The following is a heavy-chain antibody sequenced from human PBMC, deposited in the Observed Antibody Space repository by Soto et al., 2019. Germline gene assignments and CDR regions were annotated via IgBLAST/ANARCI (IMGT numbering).Heavy chain of an antibody. D-gene: IGHD2-2*02. V-gene: IGHV3-21*01. CDR3: ARDSVVVPAAISYYYYGMDV. CDR2: ISSSSSYI. CDR1: GFTFSSYS. Sequence: PVGSLRLSCAASGFTFSSYSMNWVRQAPEKGLEWVSSISSSSSYIYYADSVKGRFTISRDNAKNSLYLQMNSLRAEDTAVYYCARDSVVVPAAISYYYYGMDVWGQGTTVTVSS. J-gene: IGHJ6*02.